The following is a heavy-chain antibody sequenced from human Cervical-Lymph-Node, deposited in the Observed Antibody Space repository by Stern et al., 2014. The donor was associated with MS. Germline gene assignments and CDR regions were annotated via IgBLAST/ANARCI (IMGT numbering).Heavy chain of an antibody. Sequence: MQLVESGPGLVKPSETLSLTCTVSGGSISSYYWSWIRQPPGKGLEWIGYIYYSGSTNYNPSLKSRVTISVDPPKTHSSLKLSFVTAADTAVYYCARLSYYGSGSSAFDYWGQGTLVTVSS. J-gene: IGHJ4*02. CDR2: IYYSGST. CDR1: GGSISSYY. V-gene: IGHV4-59*08. D-gene: IGHD3-10*01. CDR3: ARLSYYGSGSSAFDY.